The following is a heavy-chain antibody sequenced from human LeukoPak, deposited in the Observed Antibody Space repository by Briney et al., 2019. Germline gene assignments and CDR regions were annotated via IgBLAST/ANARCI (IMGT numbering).Heavy chain of an antibody. J-gene: IGHJ4*02. CDR2: ISYSGST. CDR1: GGSISSYY. Sequence: SETLSLTCTVSGGSISSYYWSWIRQPPGKGLEWIGYISYSGSTNYNPSLKSRVTISVDTSKNQFSLKLSSVTAADTAVYYCARGGAYALVWGQGTLVTVSS. V-gene: IGHV4-59*01. D-gene: IGHD3-16*01. CDR3: ARGGAYALV.